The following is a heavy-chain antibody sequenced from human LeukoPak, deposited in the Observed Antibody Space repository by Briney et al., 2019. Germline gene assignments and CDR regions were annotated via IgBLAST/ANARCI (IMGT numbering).Heavy chain of an antibody. Sequence: GSLRLSCAASGFPFSDYYISWIRQAPGKGLEWVSYISSSGSTIYYADSVKGRFTISRDNAKNSLYLQMNSLRAEDTAVYYCARDQDFWSGYYHYFDYWGQGTLVTVSS. V-gene: IGHV3-11*01. CDR1: GFPFSDYY. J-gene: IGHJ4*02. D-gene: IGHD3-3*01. CDR3: ARDQDFWSGYYHYFDY. CDR2: ISSSGSTI.